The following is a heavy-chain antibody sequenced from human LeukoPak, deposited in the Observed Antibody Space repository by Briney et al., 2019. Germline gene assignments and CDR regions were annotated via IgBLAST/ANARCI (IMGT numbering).Heavy chain of an antibody. Sequence: GGSLRLSCVASGFTFSSYGMHWVRQAPGRGLEWVAFIRYDGSNKYYADSVKGRFTISRDNSKNTLYLQMNSLRAEDTAVYYCANIDGGWHGPLAPPPSSNYWGQGTLVTVSS. CDR2: IRYDGSNK. CDR3: ANIDGGWHGPLAPPPSSNY. V-gene: IGHV3-30*02. D-gene: IGHD6-19*01. CDR1: GFTFSSYG. J-gene: IGHJ4*02.